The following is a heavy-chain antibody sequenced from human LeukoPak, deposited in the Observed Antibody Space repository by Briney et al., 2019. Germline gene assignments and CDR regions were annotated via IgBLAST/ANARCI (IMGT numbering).Heavy chain of an antibody. D-gene: IGHD3-22*01. J-gene: IGHJ4*02. CDR1: GDSISSGGYY. Sequence: SETLSLTCTVSGDSISSGGYYWSWIRQPPGKGLEWIGEINHSGSTNYNPSLKSRVTISVDTSKNQFSLKLSSVTAADTAVYYCARAANRVITTLRTPYFDYWGQGTLVTVSS. CDR2: INHSGST. V-gene: IGHV4-34*01. CDR3: ARAANRVITTLRTPYFDY.